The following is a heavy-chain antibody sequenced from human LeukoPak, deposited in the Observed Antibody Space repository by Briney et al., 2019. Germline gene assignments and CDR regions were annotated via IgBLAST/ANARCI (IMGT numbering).Heavy chain of an antibody. CDR3: AKDRAAPEGSYFDY. Sequence: GGSLRLSCAASGFTFSSYGMHWVRQAPGKGLEWVAVIWYGGSNKYYADSVKGRFTISRDNSKNTLYLQMNSLRAEDTAVYYCAKDRAAPEGSYFDYWGQGTLVTVSS. CDR2: IWYGGSNK. J-gene: IGHJ4*02. V-gene: IGHV3-30*02. D-gene: IGHD6-13*01. CDR1: GFTFSSYG.